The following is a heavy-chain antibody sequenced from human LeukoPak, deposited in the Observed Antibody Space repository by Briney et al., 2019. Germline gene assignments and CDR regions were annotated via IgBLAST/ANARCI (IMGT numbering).Heavy chain of an antibody. V-gene: IGHV1-69*13. Sequence: GASVKVSCKASGGTFSSYAISWVRQAPGQGLEWMGGIITIFGTANYAQKFQGRVTITADESTSTAYMELSSLRSEDTAVYYCARGRYSGSYSDYWGQGTLVTVSS. CDR2: IITIFGTA. CDR1: GGTFSSYA. J-gene: IGHJ4*02. D-gene: IGHD1-26*01. CDR3: ARGRYSGSYSDY.